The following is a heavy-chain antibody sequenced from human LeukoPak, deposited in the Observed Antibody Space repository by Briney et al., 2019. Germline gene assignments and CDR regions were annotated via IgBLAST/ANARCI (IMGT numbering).Heavy chain of an antibody. CDR3: ARDSPEGRAAAPIPNWFDP. V-gene: IGHV1-69*13. CDR1: GGTLSSYA. Sequence: AASVKVSCKASGGTLSSYAISWVRQAPGQGLEWMGGIIPIFGTANYAQKFQGRVTITADESTSTAYMELSSLRSEDTAVYYCARDSPEGRAAAPIPNWFDPWGQGTLVTVSS. D-gene: IGHD6-13*01. CDR2: IIPIFGTA. J-gene: IGHJ5*02.